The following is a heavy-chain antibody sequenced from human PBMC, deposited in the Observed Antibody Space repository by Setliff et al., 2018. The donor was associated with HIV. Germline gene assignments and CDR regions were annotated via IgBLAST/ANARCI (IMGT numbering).Heavy chain of an antibody. CDR1: GGTFSSYA. Sequence: ASVKVSCKASGGTFSSYAISWVRQAPGQGLEWMGGIIPIFGTANYAQKFQGRVTITTDESTSTAYMELSSLGSEDTAVYYCASALGYYDSSGYYYDAFDIWGQGTMVTVSS. J-gene: IGHJ3*02. CDR2: IIPIFGTA. CDR3: ASALGYYDSSGYYYDAFDI. V-gene: IGHV1-69*05. D-gene: IGHD3-22*01.